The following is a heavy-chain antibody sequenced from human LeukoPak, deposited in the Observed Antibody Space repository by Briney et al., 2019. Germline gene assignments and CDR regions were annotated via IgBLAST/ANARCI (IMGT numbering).Heavy chain of an antibody. Sequence: GGSLRLSCAASGFSFSTYAMSWVRQAPGKGLEWVSTISGGGTTTDYADSVKGRFTISRDNSKKTVYLQMNSLRAEDTAVYYCAKMSGNSVLFSFDYWGQGTLVTVSS. CDR1: GFSFSTYA. CDR2: ISGGGTTT. D-gene: IGHD4-23*01. CDR3: AKMSGNSVLFSFDY. V-gene: IGHV3-23*01. J-gene: IGHJ4*02.